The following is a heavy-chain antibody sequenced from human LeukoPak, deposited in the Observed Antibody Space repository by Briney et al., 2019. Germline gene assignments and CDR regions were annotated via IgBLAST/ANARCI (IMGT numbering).Heavy chain of an antibody. J-gene: IGHJ4*02. CDR3: AKALKVVVAATWVNY. D-gene: IGHD2-15*01. CDR1: GFTFSSYA. Sequence: PGGSLRLSSAASGFTFSSYAMSWVRQAPGKGLEWVSAISGSGGSTYYADSVKGRFTISRDNSKNTLYLQMNSLRAEDTAVYYCAKALKVVVAATWVNYWGQGTLVTVSS. CDR2: ISGSGGST. V-gene: IGHV3-23*01.